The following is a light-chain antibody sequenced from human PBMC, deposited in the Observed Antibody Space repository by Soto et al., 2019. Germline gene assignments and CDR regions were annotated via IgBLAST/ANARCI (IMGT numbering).Light chain of an antibody. CDR1: QVIGNN. Sequence: DIQMTQSPSSLSASVGDRVTLTCRASQVIGNNLGWYQQKPGKAPKRLIYAAYTLEGGVPSRFSGSGSETEFTLPISSLQPEDFATYYCLQHHTYPFTFGQGTKLEI. CDR3: LQHHTYPFT. J-gene: IGKJ2*01. CDR2: AAY. V-gene: IGKV1-17*01.